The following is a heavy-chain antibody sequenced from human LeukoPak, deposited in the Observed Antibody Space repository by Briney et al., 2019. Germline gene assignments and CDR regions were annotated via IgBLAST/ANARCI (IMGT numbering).Heavy chain of an antibody. CDR2: VYSGGNT. CDR3: ARTMATVFPYFDY. V-gene: IGHV3-53*01. CDR1: GFTVSTSF. Sequence: GGSLRLSCEVSGFTVSTSFMTWVRQAPGKGLEWVSVVYSGGNTYVADSVKGRFTMSRDNSRNTIYLQMNSLRVEDTAVYYCARTMATVFPYFDYWAREPWSPSPQ. J-gene: IGHJ4*02. D-gene: IGHD5-24*01.